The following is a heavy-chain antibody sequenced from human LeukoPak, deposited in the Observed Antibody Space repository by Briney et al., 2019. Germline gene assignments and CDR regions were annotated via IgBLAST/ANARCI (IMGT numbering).Heavy chain of an antibody. CDR1: GFTFSIYS. CDR3: ARGAQNYYYYYMDV. CDR2: ISSSSSTI. J-gene: IGHJ6*03. Sequence: PGGSLRLSCAASGFTFSIYSMNWVRQAPGKGLEWVSYISSSSSTILYADSVKGRFTISRDNAKNSLYLQMNSLRAEDTAVYYCARGAQNYYYYYMDVWGKGTTVTISS. V-gene: IGHV3-48*04.